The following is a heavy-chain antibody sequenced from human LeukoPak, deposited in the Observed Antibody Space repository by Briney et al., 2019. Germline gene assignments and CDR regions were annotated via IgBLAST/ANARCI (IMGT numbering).Heavy chain of an antibody. CDR2: ISSSGSTI. D-gene: IGHD2-2*03. CDR1: GFTFSDYY. CDR3: ARLAIDGLYFDY. J-gene: IGHJ4*02. Sequence: GGSLRLSCAASGFTFSDYYMSWIRRAPGKGLEWVSYISSSGSTIYYAASGKGRFTISRDNAKNSLYLQMNSLRAEDPAVDYRARLAIDGLYFDYWGQGNLVTVSS. V-gene: IGHV3-11*01.